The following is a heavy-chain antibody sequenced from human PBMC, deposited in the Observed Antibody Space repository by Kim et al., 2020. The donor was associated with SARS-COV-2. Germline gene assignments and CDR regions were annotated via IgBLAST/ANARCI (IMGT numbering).Heavy chain of an antibody. Sequence: ASVKVSCKASGYTFTKYAIHWVRQAPGQRLEWMGWINTGSGNTKYSQKFHDRVTITRDTSATTAYMELSSLNSEATAVYYCASGTGVELHTLSAEYFQHW. CDR3: ASGTGVELHTLSAEYFQH. D-gene: IGHD1-26*01. J-gene: IGHJ1*01. CDR1: GYTFTKYA. V-gene: IGHV1-3*04. CDR2: INTGSGNT.